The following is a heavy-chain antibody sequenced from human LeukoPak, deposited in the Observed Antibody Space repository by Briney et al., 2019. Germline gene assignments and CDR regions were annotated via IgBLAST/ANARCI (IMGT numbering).Heavy chain of an antibody. CDR2: INAGYGNT. V-gene: IGHV1-3*01. CDR3: ARYGNGEWLAHYAFDV. D-gene: IGHD6-19*01. CDR1: GYTFTNYA. Sequence: ASVKVSCKTSGYTFTNYAIHWVRQAPGQRLEWMGWINAGYGNTKYSQKFQGRVTLTSDTSANTAYMDLSSLKSEDTAVYYCARYGNGEWLAHYAFDVWGLGTMVTVSS. J-gene: IGHJ3*01.